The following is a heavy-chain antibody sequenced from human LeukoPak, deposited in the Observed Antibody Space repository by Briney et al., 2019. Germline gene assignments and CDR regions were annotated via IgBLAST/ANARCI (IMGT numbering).Heavy chain of an antibody. V-gene: IGHV3-23*01. D-gene: IGHD6-6*01. J-gene: IGHJ4*02. Sequence: GGSLRLSSAASGFTFGTYGMNWVRQAPGKGLEWVSAINDDAKNTFYADSVKGRFTISRDNSKNTLYLQMSSLTVEDTAIYYCAKRVPYGSSAVYFDSWGQGTLVTVSS. CDR3: AKRVPYGSSAVYFDS. CDR1: GFTFGTYG. CDR2: INDDAKNT.